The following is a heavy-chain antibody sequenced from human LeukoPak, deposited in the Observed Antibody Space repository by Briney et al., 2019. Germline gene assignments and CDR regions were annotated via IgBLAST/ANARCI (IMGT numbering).Heavy chain of an antibody. D-gene: IGHD4-17*01. CDR2: VSNSGDAT. Sequence: GGSLRLSCAAPGFTCSNYAMGWVRQAPGKGLEWVSAVSNSGDATYYADSVKDRFTISRDNSKNTLYLQMNSMTPADSALYYCAKADYGASPHYFDYWGQGTPVTVSS. V-gene: IGHV3-23*01. CDR3: AKADYGASPHYFDY. CDR1: GFTCSNYA. J-gene: IGHJ4*02.